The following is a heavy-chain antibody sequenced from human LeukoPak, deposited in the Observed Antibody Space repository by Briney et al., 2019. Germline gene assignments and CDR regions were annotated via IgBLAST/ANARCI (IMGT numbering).Heavy chain of an antibody. CDR1: GGTFSTYA. Sequence: GASVKVSCKASGGTFSTYAISWVRQAPGQGLEWLGGSFPIFGTSNYAQKFQGRVTITADESTGTAYMELSSLRSEDTAVYYCARDDGRYFDRLGHDAFDIWGQGTLVTVSS. V-gene: IGHV1-69*13. CDR3: ARDDGRYFDRLGHDAFDI. CDR2: SFPIFGTS. D-gene: IGHD3-9*01. J-gene: IGHJ3*02.